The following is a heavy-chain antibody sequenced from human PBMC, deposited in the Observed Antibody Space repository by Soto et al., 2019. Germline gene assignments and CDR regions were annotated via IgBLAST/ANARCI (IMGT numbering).Heavy chain of an antibody. D-gene: IGHD3-22*01. CDR1: GYTFTSYY. CDR3: ARNYYDSSDRDYLDY. Sequence: ASVKVSCKASGYTFTSYYIHWVRQAPGQGLEWMGWINPITGGTNYAPKFQGRVTMTRDTSITTAYMELSRLRSDDTAVYYCARNYYDSSDRDYLDYWGQGTPVTVS. CDR2: INPITGGT. V-gene: IGHV1-2*02. J-gene: IGHJ4*02.